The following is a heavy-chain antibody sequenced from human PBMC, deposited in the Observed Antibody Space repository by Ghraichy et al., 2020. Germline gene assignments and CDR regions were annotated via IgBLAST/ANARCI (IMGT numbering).Heavy chain of an antibody. J-gene: IGHJ6*03. V-gene: IGHV4-34*01. CDR3: ARQYSSWGYYYYYMDV. CDR2: INHSGST. CDR1: GGSFSGYY. Sequence: SETLSLTCAVYGGSFSGYYWSWIRQPPGKGLEWIGEINHSGSTNYNPSLKSRVTISVDTSKNQFSLKLSSVTAADTAVYYCARQYSSWGYYYYYMDVWGKGTTVTVSS. D-gene: IGHD6-6*01.